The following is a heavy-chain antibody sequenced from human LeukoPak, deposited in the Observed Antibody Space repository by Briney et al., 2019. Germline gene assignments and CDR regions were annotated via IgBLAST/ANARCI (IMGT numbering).Heavy chain of an antibody. CDR1: GYSFTTYW. Sequence: PGESLKISCKGSGYSFTTYWIAWVRQMPGKGLEWMGIIYPGDSDTIYSPSFQGQVTISADKSISTAYLQWSSLEASDTAIYYCARHKASNWFDPWGQGTLVTVSS. J-gene: IGHJ5*02. CDR2: IYPGDSDT. V-gene: IGHV5-51*01. CDR3: ARHKASNWFDP.